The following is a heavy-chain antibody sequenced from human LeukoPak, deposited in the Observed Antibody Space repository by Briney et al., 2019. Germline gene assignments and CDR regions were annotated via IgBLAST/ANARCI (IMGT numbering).Heavy chain of an antibody. V-gene: IGHV3-30-3*01. CDR3: AREMPTTETFDY. J-gene: IGHJ4*02. Sequence: GSLRLSCAASGFTFSGCVMHWVRQAPGKGLEWVAVISYDGSSKYYADSVKGRFTISRDTSNNTLYLQMNSLRVEDTSVYYCAREMPTTETFDYWGQGALVTVPS. CDR2: ISYDGSSK. D-gene: IGHD5-24*01. CDR1: GFTFSGCV.